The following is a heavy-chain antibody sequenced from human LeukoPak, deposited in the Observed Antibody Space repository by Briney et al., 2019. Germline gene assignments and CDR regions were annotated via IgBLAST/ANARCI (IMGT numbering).Heavy chain of an antibody. D-gene: IGHD3-10*01. J-gene: IGHJ4*02. CDR2: IKSKTDGGTT. Sequence: GGSLRLSCAASGFTFSNAWMSWVRKAPGKGRNGVGRIKSKTDGGTTDYAAPVKGRFTISRDDSKNTLYLQMNSLKSEDTAVYYCTTQLLWFGELSYWGQGTLVTVSS. CDR3: TTQLLWFGELSY. CDR1: GFTFSNAW. V-gene: IGHV3-15*01.